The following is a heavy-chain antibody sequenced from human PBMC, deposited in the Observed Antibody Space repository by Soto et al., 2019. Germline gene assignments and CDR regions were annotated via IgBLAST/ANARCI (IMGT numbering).Heavy chain of an antibody. CDR1: GFTLNNYN. Sequence: QVQLAESGGGVVQPGRSLRLSCAASGFTLNNYNVHWVRQAPGKGLEWVAVLSYDGSNKYYADSVKGRFTISRDNSRNTXYXXMNSLRTEDTAVYYCARDEKVVVPYLGDHYYGLDVWGQGTTVTVSS. J-gene: IGHJ6*02. V-gene: IGHV3-30-3*01. D-gene: IGHD3-16*01. CDR3: ARDEKVVVPYLGDHYYGLDV. CDR2: LSYDGSNK.